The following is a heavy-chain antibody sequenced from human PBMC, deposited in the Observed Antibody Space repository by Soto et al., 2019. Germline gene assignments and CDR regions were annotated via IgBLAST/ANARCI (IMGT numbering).Heavy chain of an antibody. CDR3: AKNPESYAWGLEGYCDY. D-gene: IGHD3-16*01. J-gene: IGHJ4*02. V-gene: IGHV3-30*18. Sequence: QVQLVESGGGVVQPGRSLRVSCAASGFTFSSYGMNWVRQAPGKGLEWVAIISYDGSDKYYADSVKGRFTIPRDNSKNTRELQMNSLRGEDTAVYYCAKNPESYAWGLEGYCDYWGQGTLVTVSS. CDR1: GFTFSSYG. CDR2: ISYDGSDK.